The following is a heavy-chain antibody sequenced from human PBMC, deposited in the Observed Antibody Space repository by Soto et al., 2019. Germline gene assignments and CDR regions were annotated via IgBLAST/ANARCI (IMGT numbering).Heavy chain of an antibody. Sequence: SETLSLTCTVSGGSISSGDYYWSWIRQPPGKGLEWIGYIYYSGSTYYNPSLKSRVTISVDTSKNQFSLKLSSVTAADTAVYYCARGILYVQGFGNWFDPWGQGTMVTVSS. CDR3: ARGILYVQGFGNWFDP. J-gene: IGHJ5*02. CDR2: IYYSGST. D-gene: IGHD3-16*01. CDR1: GGSISSGDYY. V-gene: IGHV4-30-4*01.